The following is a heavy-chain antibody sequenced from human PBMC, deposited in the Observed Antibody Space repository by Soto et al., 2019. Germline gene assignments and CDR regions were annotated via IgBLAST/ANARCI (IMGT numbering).Heavy chain of an antibody. D-gene: IGHD1-7*01. CDR3: ARGGGITGTTAYYYYCMDV. CDR2: IWYDGSNK. V-gene: IGHV3-33*01. Sequence: LRLSCAASGFTFSSYGMHWVRQAPGKGLEWVAVIWYDGSNKYYADSVKGRFTISRDNSKNTLYLQMNSLRAEDTAVYYCARGGGITGTTAYYYYCMDVWGQGTTVTVSS. CDR1: GFTFSSYG. J-gene: IGHJ6*02.